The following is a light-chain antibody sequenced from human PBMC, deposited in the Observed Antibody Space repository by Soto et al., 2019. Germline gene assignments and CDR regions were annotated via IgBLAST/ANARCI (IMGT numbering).Light chain of an antibody. CDR2: GAS. CDR3: LQYSTVPTT. Sequence: EVVLTQSPGTLSLSPGERATLSCRASQRLNSTYLVWYQQRPGQAPRLLIYGASNRASVIPDRFIGSGSGTDFSRTSSKLEPEDFTIYYCLQYSTVPTTFGPGTKLDI. J-gene: IGKJ3*01. CDR1: QRLNSTY. V-gene: IGKV3-20*01.